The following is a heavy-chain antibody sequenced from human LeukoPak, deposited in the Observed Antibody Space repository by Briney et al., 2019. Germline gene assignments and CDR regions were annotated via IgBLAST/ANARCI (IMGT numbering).Heavy chain of an antibody. J-gene: IGHJ2*01. CDR1: GFTFSSYE. V-gene: IGHV3-48*03. D-gene: IGHD2-15*01. Sequence: GGSLILSCSASGFTFSSYEKKWVRRAPGEGGLWVSYIISSGSTIYYAGTVKGRSINSRDNAKNSLYLQMNSLRAEDTAVYYCARGVCSGGSCLLSNWYFDLWGRGTLVTVSS. CDR2: IISSGSTI. CDR3: ARGVCSGGSCLLSNWYFDL.